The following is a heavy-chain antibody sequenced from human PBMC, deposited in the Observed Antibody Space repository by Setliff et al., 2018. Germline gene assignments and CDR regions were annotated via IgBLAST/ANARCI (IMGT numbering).Heavy chain of an antibody. CDR1: GFTFSAYG. CDR2: VYNGNDET. Sequence: GGSLRLSCVASGFTFSAYGMSWVRQAPGKGLEWVSSVYNGNDETKYADSVKGRFTISRDRSKNTVYLQMNRLRAEDTAVYYCAKRGHYSSSDGLSFDFW. D-gene: IGHD6-6*01. CDR3: AKRGHYSSSDGLSFDF. J-gene: IGHJ4*01. V-gene: IGHV3-23*01.